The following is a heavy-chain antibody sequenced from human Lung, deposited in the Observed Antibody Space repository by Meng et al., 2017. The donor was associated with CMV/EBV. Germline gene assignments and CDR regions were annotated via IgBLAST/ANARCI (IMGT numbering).Heavy chain of an antibody. CDR3: ARERGYCSMIDCYKDGMDV. V-gene: IGHV1-18*01. D-gene: IGHD2-2*01. Sequence: ASVKVSXKASGYTFTSYGISWVRQAPGQGLEWMGWINVYNGRRDYAQRFKDRVTMTTDTSTSTAHMDLKSLRSDDTATYYCARERGYCSMIDCYKDGMDVWGQGTTVTVSS. J-gene: IGHJ6*02. CDR2: INVYNGRR. CDR1: GYTFTSYG.